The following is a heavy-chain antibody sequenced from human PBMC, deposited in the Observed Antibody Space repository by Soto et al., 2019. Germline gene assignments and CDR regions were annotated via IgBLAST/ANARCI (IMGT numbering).Heavy chain of an antibody. CDR2: ISSSSSFR. CDR3: ARDQTLSGLVVGATDDF. Sequence: PGGSLRLSCAASGFTFTNHNMNWVRQAPGKGLEWVSSISSSSSFRNYADSVKGRFSISRDNDKNLVYLQMDSLRAEDTAVYYCARDQTLSGLVVGATDDFWGQGTLVTVSS. D-gene: IGHD1-26*01. J-gene: IGHJ4*02. CDR1: GFTFTNHN. V-gene: IGHV3-21*01.